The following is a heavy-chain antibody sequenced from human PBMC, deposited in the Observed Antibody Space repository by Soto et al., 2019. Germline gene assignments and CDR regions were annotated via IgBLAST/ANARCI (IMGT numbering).Heavy chain of an antibody. D-gene: IGHD4-17*01. Sequence: QVQLVQSGAEVKKPGASVKVSCKASGYTFTSYYMHWVRQAPGQGLEWMGIINPSGGSTSYAQRFQGRVTMTRDTSTSTVYMELSSLRSEDTAVYYCARPRYGGNETLYYYYGMDVWGQGTTVTVSS. J-gene: IGHJ6*02. V-gene: IGHV1-46*01. CDR3: ARPRYGGNETLYYYYGMDV. CDR1: GYTFTSYY. CDR2: INPSGGST.